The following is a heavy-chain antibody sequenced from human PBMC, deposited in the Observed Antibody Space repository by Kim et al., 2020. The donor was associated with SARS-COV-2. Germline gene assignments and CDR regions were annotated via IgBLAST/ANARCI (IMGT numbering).Heavy chain of an antibody. CDR3: ARVEKRLRHFDY. D-gene: IGHD4-17*01. CDR2: IYYSGST. J-gene: IGHJ4*02. Sequence: SETLSLTCTVSGGSISSYYWSWIRQPPGKGLEWIGYIYYSGSTNYNPSLKSRVTISVDTSKNQFSLKLSSVTAADTAVYYCARVEKRLRHFDYWGQGTLVTVSS. CDR1: GGSISSYY. V-gene: IGHV4-59*01.